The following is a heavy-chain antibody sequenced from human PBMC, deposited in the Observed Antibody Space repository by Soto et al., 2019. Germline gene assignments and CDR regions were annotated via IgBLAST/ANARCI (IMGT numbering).Heavy chain of an antibody. V-gene: IGHV3-9*01. CDR2: ISWNSGSI. CDR1: GFTFDDYA. CDR3: AKDYNYGSGSDYYYYMDV. D-gene: IGHD3-10*01. J-gene: IGHJ6*03. Sequence: EVQLVESGGGLVQPSRSLRLSCAASGFTFDDYAMHWVRQAPGKGLEWVSGISWNSGSIGYADSVKGRFTISRDNAKNSLYLQMNSLRAEDTALYYCAKDYNYGSGSDYYYYMDVWGKGTTVTVSS.